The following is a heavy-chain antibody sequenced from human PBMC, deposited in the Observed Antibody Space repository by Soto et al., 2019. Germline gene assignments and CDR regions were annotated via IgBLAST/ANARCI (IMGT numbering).Heavy chain of an antibody. CDR3: AAAMITFGGVIVSEFDY. CDR1: GYTFTSYD. V-gene: IGHV1-8*01. CDR2: MNPNSGNT. Sequence: ASVKVSCKASGYTFTSYDINWVRQATGQGLEWMGWMNPNSGNTGYAQKFQGRVTMTRNTSISTAYMELSSLRSEDTAVYYCAAAMITFGGVIVSEFDYWGQGALVTVSS. J-gene: IGHJ4*02. D-gene: IGHD3-16*02.